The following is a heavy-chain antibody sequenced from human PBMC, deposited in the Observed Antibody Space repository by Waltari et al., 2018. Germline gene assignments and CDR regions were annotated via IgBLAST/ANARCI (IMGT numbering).Heavy chain of an antibody. Sequence: EVQLVESGGGLVQPGRSLRLSCAASGFPFDDYAMHWVRQAPGKGLEWVSGISWNSGSIGYADSVKGRFTISRDNAKNSLYLQMNSLRAEDMALYYCAKDKGSYYYYGMDVWGQGTTVTVSS. J-gene: IGHJ6*02. CDR3: AKDKGSYYYYGMDV. CDR2: ISWNSGSI. CDR1: GFPFDDYA. V-gene: IGHV3-9*03.